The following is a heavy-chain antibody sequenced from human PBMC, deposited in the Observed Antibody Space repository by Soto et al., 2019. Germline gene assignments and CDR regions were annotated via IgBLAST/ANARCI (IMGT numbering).Heavy chain of an antibody. J-gene: IGHJ6*02. CDR2: IYYSGGT. CDR3: ARDRSRATGYYYGMDV. Sequence: SETLSLTCTVSGGSISSYYWSWIRQPPGKGLEWIGYIYYSGGTNYNPSLKSRVTISVDTSKNQFSLKLSSVTAADTAVYYCARDRSRATGYYYGMDVWGQGTTVTVSS. CDR1: GGSISSYY. D-gene: IGHD5-12*01. V-gene: IGHV4-59*01.